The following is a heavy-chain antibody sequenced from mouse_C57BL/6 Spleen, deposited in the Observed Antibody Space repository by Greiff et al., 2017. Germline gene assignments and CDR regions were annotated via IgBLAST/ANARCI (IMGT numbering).Heavy chain of an antibody. J-gene: IGHJ3*01. Sequence: EVMLVEPGGGLVKPGGSLKLSCAASGFTFSDYGMHWVRQAPEQGLEWVAYISSGSSTTYSADTVKGRFPISRDNAKNTLFLQMTSLRSEDTAMYYCARGVLLPPFAYWGQGTLVTFSA. CDR2: ISSGSSTT. CDR1: GFTFSDYG. CDR3: ARGVLLPPFAY. V-gene: IGHV5-17*01. D-gene: IGHD2-3*01.